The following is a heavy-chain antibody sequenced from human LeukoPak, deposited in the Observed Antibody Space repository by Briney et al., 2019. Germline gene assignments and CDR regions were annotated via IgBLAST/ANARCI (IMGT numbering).Heavy chain of an antibody. J-gene: IGHJ4*02. V-gene: IGHV4-34*01. CDR3: ARGYGSEDFDY. CDR1: GGSFSGYY. Sequence: SETLSLTCAVYGGSFSGYYWSWIRQPPGKWLEWIGEINHSGSSNYNPSLKSRVTISVDTSKNQFSLKLSSVTAADTAVYYCARGYGSEDFDYWGQGTLDTVSS. CDR2: INHSGSS. D-gene: IGHD3-10*01.